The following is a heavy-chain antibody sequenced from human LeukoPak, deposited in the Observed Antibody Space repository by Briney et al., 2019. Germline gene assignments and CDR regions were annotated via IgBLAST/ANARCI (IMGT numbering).Heavy chain of an antibody. V-gene: IGHV3-13*01. J-gene: IGHJ4*02. Sequence: GGSLRLSCAASGFTFSSYDMHWVRQATGKGLEWVSAIGTAGDTYYPGSVKGRFTISRENAENSLYLQMNSLRAEDTAVYYCARGLYSSGWYDYWGQGTLVTVSS. CDR1: GFTFSSYD. CDR2: IGTAGDT. CDR3: ARGLYSSGWYDY. D-gene: IGHD6-19*01.